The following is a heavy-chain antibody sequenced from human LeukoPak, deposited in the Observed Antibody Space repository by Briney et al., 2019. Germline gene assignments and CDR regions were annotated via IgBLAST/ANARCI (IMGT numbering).Heavy chain of an antibody. CDR1: GFTFSSYA. Sequence: PGGSLRLSCAASGFTFSSYAMSWVRQAPGKGLEWVSTISGRGGSTYYADSVKGRFTISRDNSKNTLYLQMNNLRAEDTAVYYCAKLDIAAAGTGGYYFDYWGQGTLVTVSS. D-gene: IGHD6-13*01. CDR2: ISGRGGST. J-gene: IGHJ4*02. CDR3: AKLDIAAAGTGGYYFDY. V-gene: IGHV3-23*01.